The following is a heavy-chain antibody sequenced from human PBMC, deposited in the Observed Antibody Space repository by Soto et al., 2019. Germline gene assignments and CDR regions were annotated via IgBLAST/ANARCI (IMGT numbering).Heavy chain of an antibody. V-gene: IGHV3-30*03. CDR3: ATTTVVAAAGFDP. D-gene: IGHD2-15*01. CDR2: IANNGNKK. Sequence: LRLSCGASGFNFSNYGMHWVRQPPGKGLEWVAIIANNGNKKFYIESVKGRFSVSRDNSENTLFLQMNSLRPEDTGVYYCATTTVVAAAGFDPWGHGXRVTVYS. J-gene: IGHJ5*02. CDR1: GFNFSNYG.